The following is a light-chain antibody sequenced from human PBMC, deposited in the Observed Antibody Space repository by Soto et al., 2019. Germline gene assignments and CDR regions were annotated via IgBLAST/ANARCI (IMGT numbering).Light chain of an antibody. CDR3: QQYMSSVT. J-gene: IGKJ1*01. V-gene: IGKV3-20*01. Sequence: EVVLTQSPGSLSLSPGQRATLSCRASQSVDSTFFAWYQKKPGQAPRLLIYGASKSTTGIPDRFSGSGSGTDFTLIISRLEPEDVAVYYCQQYMSSVTFGQGTKVEIK. CDR2: GAS. CDR1: QSVDSTF.